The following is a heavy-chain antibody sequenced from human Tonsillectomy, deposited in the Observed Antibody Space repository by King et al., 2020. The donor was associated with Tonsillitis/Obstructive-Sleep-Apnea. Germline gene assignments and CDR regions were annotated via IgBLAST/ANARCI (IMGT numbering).Heavy chain of an antibody. CDR3: AREGEYGSTHDFDY. Sequence: QLQESGPGLVKPSETLALTCTVSGGSISSSTYYWGWIRQPPGKGLEWIGSIYYSGSTYYNPSLKSRVTISVDTSKNQFSLKLSSVTAADTAVYYCAREGEYGSTHDFDYWGQGTLITVSS. V-gene: IGHV4-39*02. D-gene: IGHD6-6*01. CDR2: IYYSGST. CDR1: GGSISSSTYY. J-gene: IGHJ4*02.